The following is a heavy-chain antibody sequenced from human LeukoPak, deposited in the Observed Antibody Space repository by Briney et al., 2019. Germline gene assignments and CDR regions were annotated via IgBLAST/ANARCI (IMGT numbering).Heavy chain of an antibody. Sequence: PSQTLSLTCTVSGGSISSGGYYCSWIRQHPRKGLEWIGYIYYSGSTYYNPSLKSRVTISVDTSKNQFSLKLSSVTAADTAVYYCARGLYSGYAAAWFDPWGQGTLVTVSS. CDR1: GGSISSGGYY. CDR3: ARGLYSGYAAAWFDP. J-gene: IGHJ5*02. D-gene: IGHD5-12*01. V-gene: IGHV4-31*03. CDR2: IYYSGST.